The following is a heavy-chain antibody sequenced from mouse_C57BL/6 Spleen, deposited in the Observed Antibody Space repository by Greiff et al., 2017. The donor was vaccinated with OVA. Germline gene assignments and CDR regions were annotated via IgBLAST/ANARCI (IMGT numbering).Heavy chain of an antibody. CDR3: VPKTGIDWYFDV. D-gene: IGHD4-1*01. CDR2: IYPGDGDT. V-gene: IGHV1-82*01. J-gene: IGHJ1*03. Sequence: QVQLQQSGPELVKPGASVKISYKASGYAFSSSWMNWVKQRPGKGLEWIGRIYPGDGDTNYNGKFKGKATLTADKSSSTAYMQLSSLTSEDSAVYFCVPKTGIDWYFDVWGTGTTVTVSS. CDR1: GYAFSSSW.